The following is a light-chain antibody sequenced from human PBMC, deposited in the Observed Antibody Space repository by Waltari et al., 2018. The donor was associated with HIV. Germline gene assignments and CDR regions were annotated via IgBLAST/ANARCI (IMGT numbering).Light chain of an antibody. V-gene: IGLV2-14*01. Sequence: QSALTQPASVSGSPGQSITISCAATTSDIGDYNSVSWYQQHSGKAPKLIIYEVTNRPSGISDRFSGSKSGNTASLTISGLQAEDEADYYCSSYTSSWGRVFGGGTKLTVL. CDR1: TSDIGDYNS. J-gene: IGLJ3*02. CDR3: SSYTSSWGRV. CDR2: EVT.